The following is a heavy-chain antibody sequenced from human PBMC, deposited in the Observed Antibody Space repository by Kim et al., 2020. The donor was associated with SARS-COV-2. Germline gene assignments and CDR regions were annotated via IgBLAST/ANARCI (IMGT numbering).Heavy chain of an antibody. V-gene: IGHV3-7*03. Sequence: EKYYGDSVRGRFTISRDNADNSLYLDMSSLRAEDTASYYCARGSSYCFDSWGQGTLLTVSS. J-gene: IGHJ4*02. D-gene: IGHD2-21*01. CDR2: EK. CDR3: ARGSSYCFDS.